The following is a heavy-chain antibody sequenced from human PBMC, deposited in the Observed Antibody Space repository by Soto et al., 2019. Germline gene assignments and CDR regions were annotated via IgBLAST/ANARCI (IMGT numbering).Heavy chain of an antibody. CDR1: GGSISSYY. D-gene: IGHD1-26*01. CDR2: IYTSGST. J-gene: IGHJ3*02. Sequence: PSETLSLTCTVSGGSISSYYWSWIRQPAGKGLEWIGRIYTSGSTNYNPSLKSRVTMSVDTSKNQFSLKLSSVTAADTAVYYCATVNSASSGPSAFDIWGQGTMVTVSS. CDR3: ATVNSASSGPSAFDI. V-gene: IGHV4-4*07.